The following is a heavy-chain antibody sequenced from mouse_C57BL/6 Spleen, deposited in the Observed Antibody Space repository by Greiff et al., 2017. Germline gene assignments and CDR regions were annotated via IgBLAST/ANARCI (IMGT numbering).Heavy chain of an antibody. CDR1: GYTFTSYG. J-gene: IGHJ3*01. V-gene: IGHV1-81*01. Sequence: VQLQESGAELARPGASVKLSCKASGYTFTSYGISWVKQRTGQGLEWIGEIYPRSGNTYYNEKFKGKATLTADKSSSTAYMELRSLTSEDSAVNFCARDSSGYPFAYWGQGTLVTVSA. CDR2: IYPRSGNT. CDR3: ARDSSGYPFAY. D-gene: IGHD3-2*02.